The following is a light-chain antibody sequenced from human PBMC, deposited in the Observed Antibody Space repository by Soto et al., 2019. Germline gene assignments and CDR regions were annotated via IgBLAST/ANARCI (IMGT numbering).Light chain of an antibody. CDR3: QQRGNWPVT. V-gene: IGKV3-11*01. CDR2: DTT. J-gene: IGKJ4*01. Sequence: EIVLTQSPATLSLSPGEKATLSCRAGQSVKSHVAWYQLKPGQSPRLLIFDTTNRATDTPARFSGSGSGTDFTLTISRLEPEDFAVYYCQQRGNWPVTFGGGTKVEI. CDR1: QSVKSH.